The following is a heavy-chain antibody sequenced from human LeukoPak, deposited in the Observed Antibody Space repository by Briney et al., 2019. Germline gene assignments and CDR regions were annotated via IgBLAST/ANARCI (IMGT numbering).Heavy chain of an antibody. V-gene: IGHV3-66*01. D-gene: IGHD3-10*01. Sequence: GGSLRLSCAASGFTVSSNYMSWVRQAPGKGLEWVSVIYSGGSTYCADSVKGRFTISRDNSKNTLYLQMNSLRAEDTAVYYCVSLWFGEFVTQNYWGQGTLVTVSS. CDR3: VSLWFGEFVTQNY. CDR2: IYSGGST. CDR1: GFTVSSNY. J-gene: IGHJ4*02.